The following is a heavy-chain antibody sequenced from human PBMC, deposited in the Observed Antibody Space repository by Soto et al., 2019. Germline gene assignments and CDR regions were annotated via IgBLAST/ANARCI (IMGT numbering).Heavy chain of an antibody. D-gene: IGHD6-13*01. V-gene: IGHV3-7*01. CDR3: ARRSSSWYDYYYYMDV. CDR1: GFTFSSYW. Sequence: PGGSLRLSCAASGFTFSSYWMSCVRQAPGKGLEWVANIKQDGSEKYYVDSVKGRFTISRDNAKNSLYLQMNSLRAEDTAVYYCARRSSSWYDYYYYMDVWGKGTTVTGSS. CDR2: IKQDGSEK. J-gene: IGHJ6*03.